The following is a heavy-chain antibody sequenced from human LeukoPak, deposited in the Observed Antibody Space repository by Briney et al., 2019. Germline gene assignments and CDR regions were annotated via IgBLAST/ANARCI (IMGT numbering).Heavy chain of an antibody. CDR2: MNPNSGNT. V-gene: IGHV1-8*02. D-gene: IGHD2-2*01. J-gene: IGHJ4*02. CDR3: ARADCSSTSCYENY. CDR1: GYTFTSYY. Sequence: ASVKVSCKASGYTFTSYYMHWVRQAPGQGLEWMGWMNPNSGNTGYAQKFQGRVTMTRNTSISTAYMELSSLRSEDTAVYYCARADCSSTSCYENYWGQGTLVTVSS.